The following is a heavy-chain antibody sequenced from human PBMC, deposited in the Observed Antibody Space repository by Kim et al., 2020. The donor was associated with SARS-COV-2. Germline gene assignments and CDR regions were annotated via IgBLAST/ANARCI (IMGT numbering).Heavy chain of an antibody. D-gene: IGHD1-20*01. CDR3: ARDSVDPYNCNPNSFYYNYYGMDV. J-gene: IGHJ6*02. Sequence: SVKVSCKASGITFSDYPISWVRQAPGQGLEWMGRFIPFLGIANYAQKFQGRVTVTADKSTSTAYMDLSRLRSEDTAVYYCARDSVDPYNCNPNSFYYNYYGMDVWGQGTTVTVSS. CDR1: GITFSDYP. CDR2: FIPFLGIA. V-gene: IGHV1-69*04.